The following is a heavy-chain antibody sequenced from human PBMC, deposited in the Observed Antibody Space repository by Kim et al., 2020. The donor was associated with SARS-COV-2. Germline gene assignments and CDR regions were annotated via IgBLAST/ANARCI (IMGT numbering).Heavy chain of an antibody. CDR1: GGTFSSYA. CDR3: ASSHDYGDQSPQWGIDY. Sequence: SVKVSCKASGGTFSSYAISWVRQAPGQGLEWMGGIIPIFGTANYAQKFQGRVTITADESTSTAYMELSSLRSEDTAVYYCASSHDYGDQSPQWGIDYWGQGTLVTVSS. CDR2: IIPIFGTA. J-gene: IGHJ4*02. D-gene: IGHD4-17*01. V-gene: IGHV1-69*13.